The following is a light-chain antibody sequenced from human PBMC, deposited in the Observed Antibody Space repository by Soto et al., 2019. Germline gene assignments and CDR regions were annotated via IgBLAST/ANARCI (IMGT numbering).Light chain of an antibody. Sequence: DIQMTQSPSTLSGSVGDTVSITCRASQSISGRMAWYQQKPGKVPKLLIFDASSLESGVPSRFSGSGSGTIFTLTISGLQPGDFATYYCQQYNSYPYTFGQGTKVDIK. J-gene: IGKJ2*01. V-gene: IGKV1-5*01. CDR3: QQYNSYPYT. CDR1: QSISGR. CDR2: DAS.